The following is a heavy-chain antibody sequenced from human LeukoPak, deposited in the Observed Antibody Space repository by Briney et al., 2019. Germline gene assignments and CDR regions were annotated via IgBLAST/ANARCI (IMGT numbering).Heavy chain of an antibody. V-gene: IGHV2-70*11. CDR3: ARIIYDSSGYYSGAYYFDY. J-gene: IGHJ4*02. Sequence: SGPMLVNPTQALTLTCTFSVFSLSTSGMCVSWIRQPPGKALEWLARIDWDDDKYYSTSLKTRLTISKDTSKNQVVLTMTNMDPVDTATYYCARIIYDSSGYYSGAYYFDYWGQGTLVTVSS. D-gene: IGHD3-22*01. CDR1: VFSLSTSGMC. CDR2: IDWDDDK.